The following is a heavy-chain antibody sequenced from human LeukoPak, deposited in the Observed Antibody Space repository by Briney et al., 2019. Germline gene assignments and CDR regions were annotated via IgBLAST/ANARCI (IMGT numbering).Heavy chain of an antibody. CDR3: AREGVLEWLLPDY. D-gene: IGHD3-3*01. CDR2: ISSSSSTT. J-gene: IGHJ4*02. Sequence: GGSLRLSCAASGFTFSSYSMNWVRQAPGKGLEWVSYISSSSSTTYYADSVKGRFTISRDNAKNSLYLQMNSLRAEDTAVYYCAREGVLEWLLPDYWGQGTLVTVSS. V-gene: IGHV3-48*01. CDR1: GFTFSSYS.